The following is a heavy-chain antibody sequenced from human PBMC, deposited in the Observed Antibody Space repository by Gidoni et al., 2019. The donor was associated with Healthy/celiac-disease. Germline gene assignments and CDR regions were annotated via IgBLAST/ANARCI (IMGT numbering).Heavy chain of an antibody. Sequence: DGLEWIGSIYYSGSTYYNPSLKSRVTISVDTSKNQFSLKLSSVTAADTAVYYCARQKLVHTYYFDYWGQGTLVTVSS. D-gene: IGHD6-13*01. J-gene: IGHJ4*02. CDR2: IYYSGST. CDR3: ARQKLVHTYYFDY. V-gene: IGHV4-39*01.